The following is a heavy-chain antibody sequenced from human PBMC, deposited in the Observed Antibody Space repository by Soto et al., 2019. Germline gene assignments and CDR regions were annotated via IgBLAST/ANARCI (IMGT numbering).Heavy chain of an antibody. V-gene: IGHV3-66*01. CDR3: AGGNSNGYFDY. Sequence: EVQLVESGGGLVQPGGSLRLSCAASGFTVGSNYMFWVRQAPGKGLEWVSTIYSGGGTYYADSVKGRSTISRDNPKNTLYLQMNSLRAEDTAVYYCAGGNSNGYFDYWGQGTLVTVSS. CDR2: IYSGGGT. J-gene: IGHJ4*02. D-gene: IGHD5-18*01. CDR1: GFTVGSNY.